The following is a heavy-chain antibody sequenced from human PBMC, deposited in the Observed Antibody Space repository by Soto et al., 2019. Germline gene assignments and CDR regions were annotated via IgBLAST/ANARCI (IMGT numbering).Heavy chain of an antibody. V-gene: IGHV2-5*01. CDR2: IYWNDDK. Sequence: QITLKESGPTLVKPTQPLTLTCTFSGFSLSARGVGVGWIRQPPGKALEWLALIYWNDDKRYSPSLQSRLTITKDASKNQVVFSMTNVDPADTATYYCAHSPWGAASDYWGQGTLVTVSS. J-gene: IGHJ4*02. D-gene: IGHD3-16*01. CDR3: AHSPWGAASDY. CDR1: GFSLSARGVG.